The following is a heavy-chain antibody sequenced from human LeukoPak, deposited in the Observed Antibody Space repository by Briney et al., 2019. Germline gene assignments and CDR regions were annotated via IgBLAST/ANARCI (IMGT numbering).Heavy chain of an antibody. D-gene: IGHD1-26*01. J-gene: IGHJ3*02. Sequence: GGSLRLSCAASGFTFSRHAMHWVRQAPGKGLEWVAFIRYDGSNKYYADSVKGRFTISRDNSKNTLYLQMNSLRAEDTAVYYCARASGIYSGAFDIWGQGTMATVSS. CDR2: IRYDGSNK. CDR3: ARASGIYSGAFDI. V-gene: IGHV3-30*02. CDR1: GFTFSRHA.